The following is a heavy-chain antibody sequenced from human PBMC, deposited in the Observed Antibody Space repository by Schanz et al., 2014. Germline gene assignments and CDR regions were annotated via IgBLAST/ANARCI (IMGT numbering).Heavy chain of an antibody. CDR1: GFTFSSYA. J-gene: IGHJ3*02. Sequence: EVQLLESGGGLVQPGGSLRLSCAASGFTFSSYAMSWVRQAPGKGLEWVSAISGSGGSTYYADSVKGRFTISRDNSKNTLYLQMNSMRAEDTAVYYCAKGRVGELSAFDIWGQGTMITVSS. D-gene: IGHD3-10*01. CDR2: ISGSGGST. CDR3: AKGRVGELSAFDI. V-gene: IGHV3-23*01.